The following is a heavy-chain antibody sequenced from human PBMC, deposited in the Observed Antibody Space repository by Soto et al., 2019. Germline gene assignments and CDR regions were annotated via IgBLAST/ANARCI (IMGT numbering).Heavy chain of an antibody. Sequence: GGSLRLSCVASGSIFSGYGVHWVRQAPGKGLEWVAVIWYDGSNKYYADSVKGRFTISRDNSKDMLYLQMDSLRAEDTAVYYCARDGIGGTVFRGFCDYWGQGTLVTVSS. CDR3: ARDGIGGTVFRGFCDY. J-gene: IGHJ4*02. D-gene: IGHD1-7*01. V-gene: IGHV3-33*01. CDR2: IWYDGSNK. CDR1: GSIFSGYG.